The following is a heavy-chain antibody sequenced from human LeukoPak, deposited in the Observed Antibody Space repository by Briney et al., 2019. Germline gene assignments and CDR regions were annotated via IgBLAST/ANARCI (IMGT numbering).Heavy chain of an antibody. CDR1: GYTFTTYG. CDR2: ISAYNGNT. V-gene: IGHV1-18*01. J-gene: IGHJ4*02. CDR3: ARALVDGYKELGY. D-gene: IGHD5-24*01. Sequence: ASVKVSCKASGYTFTTYGITWVRQAPGQGLEWMGWISAYNGNTNYAQKLQGRVTMTTDTSTSTAYMELRSLRADDTAVYYCARALVDGYKELGYWGQGTLVTVSS.